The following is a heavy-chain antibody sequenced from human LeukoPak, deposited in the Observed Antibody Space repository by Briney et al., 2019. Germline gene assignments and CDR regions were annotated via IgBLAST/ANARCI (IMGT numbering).Heavy chain of an antibody. V-gene: IGHV3-21*04. CDR2: ISGSSSYI. J-gene: IGHJ6*03. Sequence: PGGSLRLSCAASGFTFSTYNMNWVRQAPGKGLEWVSSISGSSSYIYYADSVKGRFTISRDNAKNSLYLQMNSLRAEDTALYYCARVGSVEQLGEKILDGYYMDVWGKGTTVTVSS. CDR1: GFTFSTYN. CDR3: ARVGSVEQLGEKILDGYYMDV. D-gene: IGHD6-6*01.